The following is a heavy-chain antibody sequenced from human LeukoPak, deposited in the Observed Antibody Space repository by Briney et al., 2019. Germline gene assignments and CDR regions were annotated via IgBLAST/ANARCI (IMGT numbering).Heavy chain of an antibody. D-gene: IGHD3-22*01. J-gene: IGHJ4*02. CDR3: AAGITMIVADY. CDR2: IKQDGSEK. V-gene: IGHV3-7*03. CDR1: GFTFSSYS. Sequence: GGSLRLSCAASGFTFSSYSMNWVRQAPGKGLEWVANIKQDGSEKYYVDSVKGRFIISRDNAKNSLYLQMNSLRAEDTAVYYCAAGITMIVADYWGQGTLVTVSS.